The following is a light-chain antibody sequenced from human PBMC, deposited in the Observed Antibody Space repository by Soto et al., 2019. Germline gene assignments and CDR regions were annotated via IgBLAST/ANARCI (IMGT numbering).Light chain of an antibody. CDR3: QQRSNWPRT. CDR2: DAS. CDR1: PSVSSY. V-gene: IGKV3-11*01. Sequence: EIVLTQSPATLSLSPGERATLSCRASPSVSSYLAWYQQKAGQAPRLLIYDASNRATGIPARFSGSGSGTDVTLSLSSLEPEDFAVYYYQQRSNWPRTFGQGTKVEIK. J-gene: IGKJ1*01.